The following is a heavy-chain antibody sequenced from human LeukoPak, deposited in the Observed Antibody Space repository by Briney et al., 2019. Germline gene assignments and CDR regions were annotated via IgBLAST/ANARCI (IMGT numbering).Heavy chain of an antibody. J-gene: IGHJ6*03. CDR1: GGSISSSSYS. CDR3: ARQKVGVDYYYYYYTAV. Sequence: SETLSLTCTVSGGSISSSSYSWVWIRQPPGRGLEWIGSIYYTGSVYCNPSLKSRVTISVDTSNNQFSLKLSSVTAADTAVYYCARQKVGVDYYYYYYTAVWGKGTTVTVFS. V-gene: IGHV4-39*01. D-gene: IGHD2-15*01. CDR2: IYYTGSV.